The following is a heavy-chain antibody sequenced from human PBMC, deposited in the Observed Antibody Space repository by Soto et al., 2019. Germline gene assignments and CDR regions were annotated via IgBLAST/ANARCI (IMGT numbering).Heavy chain of an antibody. J-gene: IGHJ4*02. CDR2: ISAYNGNT. D-gene: IGHD3-10*01. CDR3: ARDQESITERILQY. CDR1: GDTXASFG. V-gene: IGHV1-18*01. Sequence: GXSXKVSFKASGDTXASFGFGLVRQAPGQGLEWLGRISAYNGNTHYAQKVRDRVTLTTDTSTNTAYMELRILTSDDTAVYYFARDQESITERILQYWGQGTRVTVSS.